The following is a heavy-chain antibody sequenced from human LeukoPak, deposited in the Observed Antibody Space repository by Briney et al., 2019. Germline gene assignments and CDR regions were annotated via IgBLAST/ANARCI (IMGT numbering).Heavy chain of an antibody. Sequence: GGSLRLSCAASGFTFSSYSMNWVRQAPGKGLEWVANIKQDGSEKYYVDSVKGRFTISRDNAKNSLYLQMNSLRAEDTAVYYCARAGYSRLNWFDPWGQGTLVTVSS. V-gene: IGHV3-7*01. CDR2: IKQDGSEK. D-gene: IGHD6-13*01. J-gene: IGHJ5*02. CDR3: ARAGYSRLNWFDP. CDR1: GFTFSSYS.